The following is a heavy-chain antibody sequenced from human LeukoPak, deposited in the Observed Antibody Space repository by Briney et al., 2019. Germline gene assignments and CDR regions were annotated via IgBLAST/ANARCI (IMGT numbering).Heavy chain of an antibody. Sequence: QTGGSLRLSCAASGFTFSNYAMSWVRQAPGKGLEWVSKISGSGGTTNYADSVKGRFTISRDSSKNTLYLQMNSLRAEDTAVYYCARDRRAVAGTDYYFDYWGQGTLVTVSS. CDR3: ARDRRAVAGTDYYFDY. D-gene: IGHD6-19*01. V-gene: IGHV3-23*01. CDR2: ISGSGGTT. J-gene: IGHJ4*02. CDR1: GFTFSNYA.